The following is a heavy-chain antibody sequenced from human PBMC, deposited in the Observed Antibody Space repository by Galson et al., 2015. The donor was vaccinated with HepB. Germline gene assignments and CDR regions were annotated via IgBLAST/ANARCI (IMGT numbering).Heavy chain of an antibody. Sequence: SLRLSCAASGFTFNSYMMNWVRQPPEKGLEWVSSINTRSNYIKYSDSVKGRFTISRDNARNSLYLQMNSLRGEDTAVYFCVRGGGDVPFEYWGQGSLVTV. J-gene: IGHJ4*02. CDR3: VRGGGDVPFEY. V-gene: IGHV3-21*01. CDR1: GFTFNSYM. CDR2: INTRSNYI. D-gene: IGHD3-10*01.